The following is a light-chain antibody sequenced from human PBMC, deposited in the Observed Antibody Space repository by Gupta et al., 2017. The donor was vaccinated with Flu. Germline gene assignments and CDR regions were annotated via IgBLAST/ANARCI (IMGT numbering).Light chain of an antibody. V-gene: IGLV1-47*01. J-gene: IGLJ1*01. CDR1: DSNIGNNY. Sequence: QSVVTPPPSASGTPGQTVTISCSGSDSNIGNNYIYWYQHLPGAAPKLLIYRNYQRPSGVPDRFSGSKSGTSASLAISGLRSEDEADYYCATWDDSLSVWVFGTGTKVTVL. CDR3: ATWDDSLSVWV. CDR2: RNY.